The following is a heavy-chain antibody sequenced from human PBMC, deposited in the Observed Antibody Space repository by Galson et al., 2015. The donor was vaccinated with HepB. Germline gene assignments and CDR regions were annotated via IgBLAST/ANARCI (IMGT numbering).Heavy chain of an antibody. CDR2: ISAYNGNT. D-gene: IGHD6-19*01. CDR3: ARVPHLQPYSSGLGNY. Sequence: QSGAEVKKPGASVKVSCKASGYTFTSYGISWVRQAPGQGLEWMGWISAYNGNTNYAQKLQGRVTMTTDTSTSTAYMELRSLRSDDTAVYYCARVPHLQPYSSGLGNYWGQGTLVTVSS. CDR1: GYTFTSYG. V-gene: IGHV1-18*04. J-gene: IGHJ4*02.